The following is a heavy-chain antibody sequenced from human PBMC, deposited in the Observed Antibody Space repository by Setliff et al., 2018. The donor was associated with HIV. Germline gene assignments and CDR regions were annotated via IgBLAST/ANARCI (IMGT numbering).Heavy chain of an antibody. CDR1: GFTFDDYG. J-gene: IGHJ4*02. CDR2: INSDGSST. Sequence: GGSLRLSCSASGFTFDDYGMSWVRQAPGKGLVWVSRINSDGSSTSYADSVKGRFSISRDNAKNTLYLQMNSPRAEDTAVYYCARVSSSSGWGQGTQVTVSS. V-gene: IGHV3-74*01. D-gene: IGHD6-6*01. CDR3: ARVSSSSG.